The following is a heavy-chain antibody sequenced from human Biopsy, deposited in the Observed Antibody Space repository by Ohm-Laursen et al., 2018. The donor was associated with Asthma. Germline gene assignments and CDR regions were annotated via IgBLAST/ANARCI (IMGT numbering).Heavy chain of an antibody. D-gene: IGHD1-14*01. CDR3: ARDGPELPTELDY. Sequence: SLRLSFAASGFTFSHYNMNWVRQAPAKGLEWVSSITDTSRYIKYADSVKGRFTISRDNAKNSLYLQMNSQRAEDTAVYYCARDGPELPTELDYWGPGTLATVSS. CDR1: GFTFSHYN. V-gene: IGHV3-21*01. CDR2: ITDTSRYI. J-gene: IGHJ4*02.